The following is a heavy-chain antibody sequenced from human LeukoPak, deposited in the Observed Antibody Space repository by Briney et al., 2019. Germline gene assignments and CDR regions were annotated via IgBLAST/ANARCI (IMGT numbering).Heavy chain of an antibody. V-gene: IGHV3-23*01. CDR2: SGGHTGGGT. Sequence: PGGSLRLSCAGAGFTFRSYGLSWVRQAPGKGLEWVANSGGHTGGGTNYASSVRGRFTLSRDNSKKTVYLQMNSLTAEDTAIYYCTRDDPYGASEYWGQGTLVTVSS. CDR1: GFTFRSYG. CDR3: TRDDPYGASEY. D-gene: IGHD4/OR15-4a*01. J-gene: IGHJ4*02.